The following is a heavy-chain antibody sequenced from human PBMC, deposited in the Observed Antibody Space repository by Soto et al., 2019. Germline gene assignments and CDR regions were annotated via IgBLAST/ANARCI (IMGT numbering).Heavy chain of an antibody. V-gene: IGHV3-21*01. Sequence: GGSLRLSCAASGFTFSSYSMNWVRQAPGKGLEWVSSISSSSSYIYYADSVKGRFTISRDNAKNSLYLQMNSLRAEDTAVYYCARDLPHDSSGYYPDYWGQGTMVTVSS. D-gene: IGHD3-22*01. CDR3: ARDLPHDSSGYYPDY. CDR2: ISSSSSYI. CDR1: GFTFSSYS. J-gene: IGHJ4*02.